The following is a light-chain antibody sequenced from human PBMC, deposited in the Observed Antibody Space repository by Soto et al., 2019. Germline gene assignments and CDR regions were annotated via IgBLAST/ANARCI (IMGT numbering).Light chain of an antibody. CDR2: EVS. V-gene: IGLV2-8*01. Sequence: QSVLTQPPSASGSPGQSVTISCTGTSSDVGGYNYVSWYQQHPGKAPKLMIYEVSKRPSGVPDRFSGSKSGNTASLTVSGLQAEYEAEYYCSSYAGSNKKVFGGGTKLTVL. J-gene: IGLJ2*01. CDR1: SSDVGGYNY. CDR3: SSYAGSNKKV.